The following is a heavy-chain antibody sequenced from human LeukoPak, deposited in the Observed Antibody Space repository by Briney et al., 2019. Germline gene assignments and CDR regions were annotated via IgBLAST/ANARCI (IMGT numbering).Heavy chain of an antibody. Sequence: ASVKVSCKASGYTFTGYYMHWVRQAPGQGLEWMGRISPNSGGTNYAQKFQGRVTMTRDTSISTAYMELSRLRSDDTAVYYCARDWGETSRFRDAFDIWGQGTMVTVSS. CDR2: ISPNSGGT. CDR3: ARDWGETSRFRDAFDI. J-gene: IGHJ3*02. CDR1: GYTFTGYY. D-gene: IGHD3-16*01. V-gene: IGHV1-2*06.